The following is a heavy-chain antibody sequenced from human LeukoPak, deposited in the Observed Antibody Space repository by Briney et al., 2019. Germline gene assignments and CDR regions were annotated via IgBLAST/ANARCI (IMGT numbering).Heavy chain of an antibody. V-gene: IGHV4-39*01. D-gene: IGHD6-19*01. J-gene: IGHJ4*02. CDR3: ARQGGSSGWTLHFDY. Sequence: SETQSLTCTVSGGSISSSSYYWGWIRQPPGKGLEWIGSIYYSGSTYYNPSLKSRVTISVDTSKNQFSLKLSSVTAADTAVYYCARQGGSSGWTLHFDYWGQGTLVTVSS. CDR1: GGSISSSSYY. CDR2: IYYSGST.